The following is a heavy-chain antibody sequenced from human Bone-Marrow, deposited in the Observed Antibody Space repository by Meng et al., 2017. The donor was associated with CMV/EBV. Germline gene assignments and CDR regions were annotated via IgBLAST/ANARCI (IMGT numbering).Heavy chain of an antibody. V-gene: IGHV1-46*01. D-gene: IGHD2-2*01. Sequence: ASGKVSCKASGYTFTSYYMHWVRQAPGQGLEWMGIINPSGGSTSYAQKFQGRVTMTRDTSTSTVYMELSRLRSDDTAVYYCARGGERNVVVPAAIPDITLDPWGEGTLVTVSS. CDR3: ARGGERNVVVPAAIPDITLDP. CDR2: INPSGGST. CDR1: GYTFTSYY. J-gene: IGHJ5*02.